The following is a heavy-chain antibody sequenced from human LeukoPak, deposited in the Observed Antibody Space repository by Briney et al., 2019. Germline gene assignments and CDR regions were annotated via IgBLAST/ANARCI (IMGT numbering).Heavy chain of an antibody. CDR1: GFTFSNYA. D-gene: IGHD3-10*01. Sequence: GGSLRLSCAASGFTFSNYAMSWVRQAPGKGLEWVSAISDCGDDTYYADSVKGRFTISRDNSKNTLYLQMNSLRAEDTAVFYCAKIEVTMVRGFISYYYYGMDVWGKGTTVTVSS. J-gene: IGHJ6*04. V-gene: IGHV3-23*01. CDR3: AKIEVTMVRGFISYYYYGMDV. CDR2: ISDCGDDT.